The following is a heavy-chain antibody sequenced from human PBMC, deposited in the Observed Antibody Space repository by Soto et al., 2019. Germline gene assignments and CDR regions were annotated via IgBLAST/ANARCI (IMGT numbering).Heavy chain of an antibody. CDR1: GFTFSTST. J-gene: IGHJ4*02. V-gene: IGHV1-58*02. CDR3: ATASGGYTFGFDF. CDR2: IVVGNGNT. D-gene: IGHD6-13*01. Sequence: SVKVSCKASGFTFSTSTIQWVRQTRGHRLEWIGWIVVGNGNTNFAQNLRQRVTFSRDMSTSTAYMALRSLRSDDTAMYYCATASGGYTFGFDFWGQGSLVTVSS.